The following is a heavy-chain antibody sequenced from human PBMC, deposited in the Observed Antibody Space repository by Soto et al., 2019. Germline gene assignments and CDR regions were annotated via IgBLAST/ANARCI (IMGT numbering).Heavy chain of an antibody. CDR2: ISTSGSST. Sequence: GGSLRLSCAASGFTFSSYAMHWVRQAPGKGLEWVSLISTSGSSTDYADSVKGRFTISRDNAKNSLSLQMNSLRAEDTAVYYCARDTVGDCTNGVCYQPYNWFDPWGQGTLVTVSS. V-gene: IGHV3-48*04. CDR1: GFTFSSYA. J-gene: IGHJ5*02. CDR3: ARDTVGDCTNGVCYQPYNWFDP. D-gene: IGHD2-8*01.